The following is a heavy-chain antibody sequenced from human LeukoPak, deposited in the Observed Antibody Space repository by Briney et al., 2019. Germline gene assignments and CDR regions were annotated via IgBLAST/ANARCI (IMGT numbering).Heavy chain of an antibody. D-gene: IGHD5-24*01. V-gene: IGHV4-34*01. CDR3: ARLRRWLQRPLEKYYFDY. CDR1: GGSFSDYY. Sequence: SETLSLTCAVYGGSFSDYYWTWIRQPPGKGLEWIGEINQSGSTNYNPSLKSRVTISVDTSKKQFFLRLSSVTAADTAVYYCARLRRWLQRPLEKYYFDYWGQGTLVTVSS. J-gene: IGHJ4*02. CDR2: INQSGST.